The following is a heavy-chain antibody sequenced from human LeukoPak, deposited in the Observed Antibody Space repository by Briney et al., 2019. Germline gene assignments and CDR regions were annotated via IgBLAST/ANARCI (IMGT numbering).Heavy chain of an antibody. CDR1: GFTLSSHW. V-gene: IGHV3-7*04. D-gene: IGHD2-21*01. Sequence: QPGGSLRLSCAASGFTLSSHWMSWVRQAPGKGLEWVANIKQDGSEQYYVDSVRGRFTISRDNAKNSLFLQMNSLRAEDTAVYYCARGVRAFDIWGQGTMVTVSS. J-gene: IGHJ3*02. CDR2: IKQDGSEQ. CDR3: ARGVRAFDI.